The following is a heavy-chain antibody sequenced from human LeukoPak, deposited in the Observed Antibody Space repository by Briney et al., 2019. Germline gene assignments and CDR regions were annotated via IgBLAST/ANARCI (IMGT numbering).Heavy chain of an antibody. J-gene: IGHJ4*02. CDR3: ARGLVGATIDY. CDR1: GYSISSGYY. Sequence: SETLSLTCTVSGYSISSGYYWGWIRQPPRKGLEWIGSVYHSGNTYYSPSLKSRVTISVDTSKNQFSVKLSSVTAADTAVYYCARGLVGATIDYWGQGTLVTVSS. V-gene: IGHV4-38-2*02. D-gene: IGHD1-26*01. CDR2: VYHSGNT.